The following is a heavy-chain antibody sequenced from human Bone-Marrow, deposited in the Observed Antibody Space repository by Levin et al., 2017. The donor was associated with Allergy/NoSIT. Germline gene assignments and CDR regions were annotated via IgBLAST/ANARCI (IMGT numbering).Heavy chain of an antibody. CDR2: INPNSGGT. V-gene: IGHV1-2*06. D-gene: IGHD3-3*01. Sequence: GESLKISCKASGYTFTGYYMHWVRQAPGQGLEWMGRINPNSGGTNYAQKFQGRVTMTRDTSISTAYMELSRLRSDDTAVYYCARVSYDFWSGYLDYWGQGTLVTVSS. J-gene: IGHJ4*02. CDR3: ARVSYDFWSGYLDY. CDR1: GYTFTGYY.